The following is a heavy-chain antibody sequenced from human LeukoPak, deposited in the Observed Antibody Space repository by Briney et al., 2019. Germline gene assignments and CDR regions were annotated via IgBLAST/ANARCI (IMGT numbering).Heavy chain of an antibody. CDR3: ARDPMDIVATTYDY. J-gene: IGHJ4*02. Sequence: ASVRVSCKASGYTFTIYDINWVRQATGQGGEWMGWINPNSGGTKYAQKFQGRVTMTRDTSISTAYMELSRLRSDDTAVYYCARDPMDIVATTYDYWGQGTLVTVSS. V-gene: IGHV1-2*02. CDR2: INPNSGGT. D-gene: IGHD5-12*01. CDR1: GYTFTIYD.